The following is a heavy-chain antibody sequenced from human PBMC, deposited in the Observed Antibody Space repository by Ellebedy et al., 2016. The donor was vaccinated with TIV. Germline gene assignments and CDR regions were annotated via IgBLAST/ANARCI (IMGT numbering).Heavy chain of an antibody. D-gene: IGHD6-25*01. CDR2: IIPILGIA. CDR1: GGTFSSYA. CDR3: ARDQLFSGLDAFDI. J-gene: IGHJ3*02. V-gene: IGHV1-69*04. Sequence: AASVKVSCKASGGTFSSYAISWVRQAPGQGLEWMGRIIPILGIANYAQKFQGRVTITADKSTSTAYRELSSLRPEDTAVYYCARDQLFSGLDAFDIWGQGTMVTVSS.